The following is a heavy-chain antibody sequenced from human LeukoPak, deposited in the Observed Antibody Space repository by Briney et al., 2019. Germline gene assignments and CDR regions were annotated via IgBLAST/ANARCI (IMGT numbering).Heavy chain of an antibody. V-gene: IGHV4-59*01. CDR3: ARGYAAPGHFDH. J-gene: IGHJ4*01. Sequence: AETLSLTCAVSGGSLSPYYWSWIRQPPRKGLEWLGYKEYSGVSNYSPSLKSGVTMSVDTAKNHFALNLRSVTPADSALYYCARGYAAPGHFDHWGHGTLVTVSS. D-gene: IGHD5-12*01. CDR1: GGSLSPYY. CDR2: KEYSGVS.